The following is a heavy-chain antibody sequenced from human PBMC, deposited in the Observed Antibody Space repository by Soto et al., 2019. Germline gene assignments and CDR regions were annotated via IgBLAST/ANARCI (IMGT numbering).Heavy chain of an antibody. CDR3: ARSLAGIGQKWLDP. D-gene: IGHD3-3*02. Sequence: PSETLSLTCSVSGGSIDSTDVYWVWVRQAPGEGLEWIGSTYYRRNTYYNSFLRSRVTISRDNSKNTLYLQVGSLRIEDMAVYYCARSLAGIGQKWLDPWGQGTLVTVS. J-gene: IGHJ5*02. CDR1: GGSIDSTDVY. CDR2: TYYRRNT. V-gene: IGHV4-39*02.